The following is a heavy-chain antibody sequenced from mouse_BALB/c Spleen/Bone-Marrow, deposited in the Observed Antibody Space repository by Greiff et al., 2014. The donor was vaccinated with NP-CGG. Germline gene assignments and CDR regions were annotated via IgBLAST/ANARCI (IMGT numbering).Heavy chain of an antibody. CDR3: ARGAAYGYYLGLAY. V-gene: IGHV1S29*02. D-gene: IGHD2-3*01. CDR2: IYPYNGGT. J-gene: IGHJ3*01. CDR1: GYTFTDYN. Sequence: EVQLQQSGPELVKPGASVKISCRASGYTFTDYNMHWVKQSHGKSLEWIGYIYPYNGGTVYKQKFKSKATLTVDNSSSTANMELRSLTSEASAVYYCARGAAYGYYLGLAYWGQGTLVTVSA.